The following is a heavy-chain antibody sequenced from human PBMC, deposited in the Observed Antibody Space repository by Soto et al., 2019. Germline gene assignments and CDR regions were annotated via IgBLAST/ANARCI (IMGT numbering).Heavy chain of an antibody. J-gene: IGHJ6*02. D-gene: IGHD4-17*01. Sequence: QVQLVQSGAEVKKPGASVKVSCKASGYTFSSYDINRVRQATGQGLEWMGWMNPKSGHTGSAQKFQGRVTMTRDTSISTAYMELSSLRSEDTAIYYCARTDGDLDVWGQGTTVTVSS. CDR3: ARTDGDLDV. CDR2: MNPKSGHT. V-gene: IGHV1-8*01. CDR1: GYTFSSYD.